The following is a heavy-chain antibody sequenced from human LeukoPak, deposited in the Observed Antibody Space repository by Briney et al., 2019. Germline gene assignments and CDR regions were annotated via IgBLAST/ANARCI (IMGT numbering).Heavy chain of an antibody. Sequence: ASAKVSCKASGYTFTSYYMHWVRQAPGQGLEWMGIINPSGGSTSYAQKFQGRVTMTRDTSTSTVYMELSSLRSEDTAVYYCARDHLSSGWYGGGNYWGQGTLVTVSS. D-gene: IGHD6-19*01. CDR1: GYTFTSYY. CDR2: INPSGGST. J-gene: IGHJ4*02. CDR3: ARDHLSSGWYGGGNY. V-gene: IGHV1-46*01.